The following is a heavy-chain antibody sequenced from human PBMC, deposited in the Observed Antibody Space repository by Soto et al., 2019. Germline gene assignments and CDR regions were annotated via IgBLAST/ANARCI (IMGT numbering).Heavy chain of an antibody. Sequence: SVKVSCRASGGTFSSYAISWVRQAPGQGLEWMGGIIPIFGTANYAQKFQGRVTITADESTSTAYMELSSLRSEDTAVYYCARPRLGIAALYGMDVWGQGTTVTVSS. CDR1: GGTFSSYA. D-gene: IGHD6-13*01. CDR3: ARPRLGIAALYGMDV. V-gene: IGHV1-69*13. J-gene: IGHJ6*02. CDR2: IIPIFGTA.